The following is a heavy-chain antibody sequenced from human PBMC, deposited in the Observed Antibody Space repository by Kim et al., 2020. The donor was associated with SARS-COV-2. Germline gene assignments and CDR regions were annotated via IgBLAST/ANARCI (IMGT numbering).Heavy chain of an antibody. V-gene: IGHV4-39*07. CDR3: ARDRKPYYSDSSMREVYFFDY. CDR2: IYHTGNT. Sequence: SETLSLTCTVFRGSVRSSSYYWGWIRQLPGKGLEWIGSIYHTGNTYHNPSLKSRVTVSIDTSKNQISLNLSSVTAADTAVYYCARDRKPYYSDSSMREVYFFDYWGQGTLVTVSS. CDR1: RGSVRSSSYY. J-gene: IGHJ4*02. D-gene: IGHD3-22*01.